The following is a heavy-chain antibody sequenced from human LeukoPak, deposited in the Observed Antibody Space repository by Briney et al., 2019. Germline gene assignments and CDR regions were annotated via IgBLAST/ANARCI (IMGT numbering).Heavy chain of an antibody. CDR2: FDPEDGET. J-gene: IGHJ4*02. CDR1: GYTLTELS. D-gene: IGHD2-15*01. CDR3: ATEHYCSGGSCYGYYFDY. Sequence: ASVKVSCKVSGYTLTELSMHWVRQAPGKGLEWMGGFDPEDGETIYAQKFQGRITMTEDTSTDTAYMELSSLRSEDTAVYYCATEHYCSGGSCYGYYFDYRGQGTLVTVSS. V-gene: IGHV1-24*01.